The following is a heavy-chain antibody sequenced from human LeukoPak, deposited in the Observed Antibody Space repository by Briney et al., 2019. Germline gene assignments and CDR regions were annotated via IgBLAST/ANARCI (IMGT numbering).Heavy chain of an antibody. Sequence: GGSLRLSCAASGFTFSSYSMNWVRQAPGKGLEWVSSVSSASKYISYTDSVKGRFTISRDNAKNSLYLQMNSLRAEDAAVYYCAKMGTSISYNVDFDYWGQGTLVTVSS. CDR1: GFTFSSYS. CDR3: AKMGTSISYNVDFDY. CDR2: VSSASKYI. J-gene: IGHJ4*02. V-gene: IGHV3-21*04. D-gene: IGHD1-14*01.